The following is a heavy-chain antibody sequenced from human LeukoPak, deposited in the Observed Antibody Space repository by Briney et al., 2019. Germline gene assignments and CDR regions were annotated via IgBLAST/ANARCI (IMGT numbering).Heavy chain of an antibody. CDR1: GFTFSSYE. D-gene: IGHD6-19*01. V-gene: IGHV3-21*01. J-gene: IGHJ4*02. CDR3: AREITSGWYSDY. CDR2: ISSSSSYI. Sequence: GGSLRLSCAASGFTFSSYEMNWVRQAPGKGLEWVSSISSSSSYIYYADSVKGRFTISRDNAKNSLYLQMNSLRAEDTAVYYCAREITSGWYSDYWGQGTLVTVSS.